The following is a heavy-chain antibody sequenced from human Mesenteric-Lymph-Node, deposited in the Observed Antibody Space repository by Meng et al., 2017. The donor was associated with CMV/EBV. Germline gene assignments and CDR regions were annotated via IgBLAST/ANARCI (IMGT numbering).Heavy chain of an antibody. CDR1: GFTFSSYA. Sequence: GESLKISCAASGFTFSSYAMSWVRQAPGKGLEWVSAISGSGGSTYYADSVKGRFTISRDSAKSSLYLQMNSLRVEDTAVYYCFGSGGSWGHGTLVTVSS. CDR3: FGSGGS. D-gene: IGHD3-3*01. V-gene: IGHV3-23*01. J-gene: IGHJ5*01. CDR2: ISGSGGST.